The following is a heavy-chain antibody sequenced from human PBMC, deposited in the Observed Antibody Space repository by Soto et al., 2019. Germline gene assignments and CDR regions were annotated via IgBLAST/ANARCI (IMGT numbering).Heavy chain of an antibody. CDR1: GFTFSDYS. CDR2: ISTGRTTK. J-gene: IGHJ4*02. V-gene: IGHV3-48*02. D-gene: IGHD5-12*01. Sequence: EIQLVESGGGLVQPGGSLRLSCRGSGFTFSDYSFNWVRQAPGKGLERVSYISTGRTTKFYADSVKGRFTISRDNARKSVFLQLNSLKNEDTGVYYCARHGYGDSFDFWGRGTLVTVSS. CDR3: ARHGYGDSFDF.